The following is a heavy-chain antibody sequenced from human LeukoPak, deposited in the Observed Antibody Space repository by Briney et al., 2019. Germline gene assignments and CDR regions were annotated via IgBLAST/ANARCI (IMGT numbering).Heavy chain of an antibody. CDR1: GGSISSSSYY. CDR2: IYCSGST. V-gene: IGHV4-39*07. Sequence: SETLSLTCTVSGGSISSSSYYWGWIRQPPGKGLEWIGSIYCSGSTYYNPSLKSRVTISVDTSKNQFSLKLSSVTAADTAVYYCAREIIAVAGKGWFDPWGQGTLVTVSS. D-gene: IGHD6-19*01. J-gene: IGHJ5*02. CDR3: AREIIAVAGKGWFDP.